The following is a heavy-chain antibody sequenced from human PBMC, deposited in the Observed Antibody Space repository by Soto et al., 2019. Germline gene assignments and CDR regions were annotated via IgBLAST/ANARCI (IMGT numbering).Heavy chain of an antibody. CDR1: GFSFSVYA. D-gene: IGHD2-2*01. Sequence: SGGGVVQPGRSLRLSCAASGFSFSVYAMHWVRQAPGKGLEWVAVMSYDGSNRYYADSVKGRFTTSRDNSKNTIYLQMNSLRPEDSAVYYCARDSYRYCSSTTCYRWFDPWGQGTQVTVSS. CDR2: MSYDGSNR. V-gene: IGHV3-30-3*01. J-gene: IGHJ5*02. CDR3: ARDSYRYCSSTTCYRWFDP.